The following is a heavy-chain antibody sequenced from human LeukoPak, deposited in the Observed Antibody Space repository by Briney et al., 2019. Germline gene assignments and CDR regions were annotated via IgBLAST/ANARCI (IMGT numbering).Heavy chain of an antibody. CDR2: INSDGSDA. D-gene: IGHD3-16*01. V-gene: IGHV3-74*01. CDR3: AREFYLHSDNYDSGN. J-gene: IGHJ4*02. Sequence: PGGSLRLSCAASGFTFSTYWMHWVRQAPGKGLVWVSRINSDGSDASYADSVKGRFTIFRDNAKNTLYLQMNSLRAEDTAVYYCAREFYLHSDNYDSGNWGQGTLVTVSS. CDR1: GFTFSTYW.